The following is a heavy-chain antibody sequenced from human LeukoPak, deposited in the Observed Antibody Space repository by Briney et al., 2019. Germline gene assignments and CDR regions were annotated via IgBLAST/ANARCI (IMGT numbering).Heavy chain of an antibody. J-gene: IGHJ4*02. CDR1: GYTFTSYD. Sequence: ASVKVSCKASGYTFTSYDINWVRQATGQGLEWMGWMNPNSGGTNYAQKFQGRVTMTRDTSISTAYMELSRLRFDDTAVYYCARDQPGYWGQGTLVTVSS. CDR3: ARDQPGY. D-gene: IGHD3-10*01. CDR2: MNPNSGGT. V-gene: IGHV1-2*02.